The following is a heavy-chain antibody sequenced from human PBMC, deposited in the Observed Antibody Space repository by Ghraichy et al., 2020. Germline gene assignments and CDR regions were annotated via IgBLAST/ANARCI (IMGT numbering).Heavy chain of an antibody. D-gene: IGHD3-16*02. Sequence: ESLNISCTVSGGSISSYYWSWIRQPAGKGLEWIGRIYTSGSTNYNPSLKSRVTMSVDTSKNQFSLKLSSVTAADTAVYYCARSDFMITFGGVIVSWFDPWGQGTLVTVSS. V-gene: IGHV4-4*07. J-gene: IGHJ5*02. CDR2: IYTSGST. CDR1: GGSISSYY. CDR3: ARSDFMITFGGVIVSWFDP.